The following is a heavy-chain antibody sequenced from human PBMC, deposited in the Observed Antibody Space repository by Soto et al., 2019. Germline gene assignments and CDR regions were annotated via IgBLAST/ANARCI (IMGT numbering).Heavy chain of an antibody. J-gene: IGHJ4*02. V-gene: IGHV1-18*01. CDR3: VRESEPMRTIVTLAY. CDR1: GYTFTTYG. CDR2: ISAYYGDT. Sequence: QVQMVQSANEVKRPGASVKVSCKASGYTFTTYGISWVRQAPGQGLDWMGWISAYYGDTKYAPEVQGRVTLTRDISTNTAYMELRNLRSADTAMYFCVRESEPMRTIVTLAYWGQGTLVSVSS. D-gene: IGHD2-15*01.